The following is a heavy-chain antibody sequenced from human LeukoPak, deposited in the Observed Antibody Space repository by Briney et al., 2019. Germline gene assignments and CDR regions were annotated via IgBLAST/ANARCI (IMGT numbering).Heavy chain of an antibody. V-gene: IGHV1-24*01. Sequence: ASVKVSCKVSGYTLTELSMHWVRQAPGKGLEWMGGFDPEDGETIYAQKFQGRVTMTEDTSTDTDYMELSSLRSEDTAVYYCATSGGDDYYYYMDVWGKGTTVTVSS. CDR1: GYTLTELS. CDR2: FDPEDGET. CDR3: ATSGGDDYYYYMDV. D-gene: IGHD2-21*02. J-gene: IGHJ6*03.